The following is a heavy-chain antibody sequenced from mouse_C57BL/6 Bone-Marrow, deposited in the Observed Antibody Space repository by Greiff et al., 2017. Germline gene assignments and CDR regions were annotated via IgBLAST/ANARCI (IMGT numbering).Heavy chain of an antibody. J-gene: IGHJ1*03. CDR2: IDPSDSYT. Sequence: QVQLKQPGAELVKPGASVKLSCKASGYTFTSYWMQWVKQRPGQGLEWIGEIDPSDSYTNYNQKFKGKATLTVDTSTSTAYMQLSSLTAEASAVYYCARDYYGSRWYFDVWGTGTTVTVSS. D-gene: IGHD1-1*01. CDR1: GYTFTSYW. V-gene: IGHV1-50*01. CDR3: ARDYYGSRWYFDV.